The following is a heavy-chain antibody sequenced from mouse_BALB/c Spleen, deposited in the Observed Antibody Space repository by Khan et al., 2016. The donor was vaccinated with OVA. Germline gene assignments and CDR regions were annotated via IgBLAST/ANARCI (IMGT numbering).Heavy chain of an antibody. CDR3: ASHLTGSFAY. Sequence: EVELVESGGDLVRPGGSLKLSCAASGFSFSSYSVSWVRQTPDKRLEWVATISSGGDYTYYQDSVKGRFTISRDNAKNTLYLHMSSLKSEDTAIYYCASHLTGSFAYWGQGTLVTVSA. V-gene: IGHV5-6*01. J-gene: IGHJ3*01. CDR1: GFSFSSYS. CDR2: ISSGGDYT. D-gene: IGHD4-1*01.